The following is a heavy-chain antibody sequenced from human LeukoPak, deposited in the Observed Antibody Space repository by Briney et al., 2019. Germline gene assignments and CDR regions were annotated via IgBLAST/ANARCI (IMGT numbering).Heavy chain of an antibody. V-gene: IGHV4-61*10. Sequence: SETLSLTCTVYGRSISSGSYYWTWIQQPAGKGLEWIGYMYTSRITNCNPSVKSRVTISVDTSKNQFSLKLSSVTAADTAVYYCARGSPLGIHYYYYMDVWGKGTTVTVSS. D-gene: IGHD1-14*01. J-gene: IGHJ6*03. CDR1: GRSISSGSYY. CDR3: ARGSPLGIHYYYYMDV. CDR2: MYTSRIT.